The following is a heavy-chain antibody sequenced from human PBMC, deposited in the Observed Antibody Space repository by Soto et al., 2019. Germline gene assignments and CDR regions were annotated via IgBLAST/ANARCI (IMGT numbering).Heavy chain of an antibody. V-gene: IGHV3-9*01. CDR1: GFTFDDYA. Sequence: EVQLVESGGGLVQPGRSLRLSCAASGFTFDDYAMHWVRQAPGKGLEWVSGISWTSGSIGYADSVKGRFTISRDNAKNSLYLQMNSLRAEDTALYYCAKGDSSSFYYGMDVWGQGTTVTVSS. CDR2: ISWTSGSI. CDR3: AKGDSSSFYYGMDV. D-gene: IGHD6-13*01. J-gene: IGHJ6*02.